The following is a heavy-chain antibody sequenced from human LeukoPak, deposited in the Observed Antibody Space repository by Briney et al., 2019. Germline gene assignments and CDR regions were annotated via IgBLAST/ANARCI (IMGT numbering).Heavy chain of an antibody. Sequence: GGALRLSWAASGXTFSSYWVHWVRQVPRKGLLWVGRINSDGRSASYAESVKGRFTIYRDNAKNTVYLQMNSLRPEDTAVYFCVRDVWGDRDGFFDRWGQGTLVTVSS. CDR1: GXTFSSYW. CDR2: INSDGRSA. D-gene: IGHD5-24*01. CDR3: VRDVWGDRDGFFDR. J-gene: IGHJ4*02. V-gene: IGHV3-74*01.